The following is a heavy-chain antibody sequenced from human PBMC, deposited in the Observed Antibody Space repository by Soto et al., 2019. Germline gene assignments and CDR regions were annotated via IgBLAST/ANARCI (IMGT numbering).Heavy chain of an antibody. CDR2: IYPGDSDT. Sequence: GESLKISCKGSGYSFTSYWIGWVRQMPGKGLEWMGIIYPGDSDTRYSPSFQGQVTISADKSISTAYLQWSSLKASDTAMYYCARHLLKDYGSGSYYGGMDVWGQGTTVTVSS. D-gene: IGHD3-10*01. CDR3: ARHLLKDYGSGSYYGGMDV. CDR1: GYSFTSYW. J-gene: IGHJ6*02. V-gene: IGHV5-51*01.